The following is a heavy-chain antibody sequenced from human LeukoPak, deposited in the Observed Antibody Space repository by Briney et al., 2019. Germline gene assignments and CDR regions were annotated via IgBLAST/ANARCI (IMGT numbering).Heavy chain of an antibody. Sequence: GGSLRLSCAASGFTFSSYWMHWVRQAPGKGLVWVSRINNDGGSTSYEDSVKGRFTISRDNAKNALYLQMNSLRAEDTAVYYCERDRDGKNFDYWGQGTLVTVSS. J-gene: IGHJ4*02. CDR3: ERDRDGKNFDY. V-gene: IGHV3-74*01. CDR2: INNDGGST. CDR1: GFTFSSYW. D-gene: IGHD1-1*01.